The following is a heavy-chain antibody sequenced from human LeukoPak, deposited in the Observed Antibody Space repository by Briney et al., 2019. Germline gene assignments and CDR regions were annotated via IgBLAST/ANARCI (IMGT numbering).Heavy chain of an antibody. CDR1: GYTFTSYY. J-gene: IGHJ3*02. V-gene: IGHV1-46*01. Sequence: GASVKVSCKASGYTFTSYYMHWVRQAPGQGLEWMGIINPSGGSTSYAQKFQGRVTMTRDMSTSTVYMELSSLRSEDTAVYYCAREATSGSYSNDAFDIWGQGTMVTVSS. D-gene: IGHD1-26*01. CDR3: AREATSGSYSNDAFDI. CDR2: INPSGGST.